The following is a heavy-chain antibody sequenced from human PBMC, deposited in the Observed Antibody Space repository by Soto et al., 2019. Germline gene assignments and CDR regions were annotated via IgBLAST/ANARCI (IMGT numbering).Heavy chain of an antibody. CDR3: AGEGDVPYYYYGMDV. CDR2: ISGYNGKA. J-gene: IGHJ6*02. V-gene: IGHV1-18*01. CDR1: GYTFTRYG. Sequence: QVQLVQSGNEVKEPGASVKVSCKASGYTFTRYGISWVRQAPGQGLEWMGWISGYNGKANYAQKVQDRVIMTTDTSTSTVYMELRSLRSDDTAVYYCAGEGDVPYYYYGMDVWGQGTTVTVSS. D-gene: IGHD2-21*02.